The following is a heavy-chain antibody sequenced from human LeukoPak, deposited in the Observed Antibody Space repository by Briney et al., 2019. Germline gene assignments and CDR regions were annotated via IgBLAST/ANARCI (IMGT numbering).Heavy chain of an antibody. CDR3: ARGHDFWSGYYTGVDY. D-gene: IGHD3-3*01. CDR1: GYTFTSYY. Sequence: ASVTVSCKASGYTFTSYYMHWVRQAPGQGLEWMGIINPSGGSTSYAQKFQGRVTMTRDTSTSTVYMELSSLRSEDTAVYYCARGHDFWSGYYTGVDYWGQGTLVTVSS. J-gene: IGHJ4*02. V-gene: IGHV1-46*01. CDR2: INPSGGST.